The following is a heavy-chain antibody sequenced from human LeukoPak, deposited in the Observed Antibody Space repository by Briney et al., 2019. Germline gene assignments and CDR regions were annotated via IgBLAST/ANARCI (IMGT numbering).Heavy chain of an antibody. D-gene: IGHD1-26*01. J-gene: IGHJ5*02. CDR1: GGSISSYY. CDR2: IYYSGST. Sequence: SETLSLTRTVSGGSISSYYWSWIRQPPGKGLEWIGYIYYSGSTNYNPSLKSRVTISVDTSKNQFSLKLSSVTAADTAVYYCARRGGSYWEGNWFDPWGQGTLVTVSS. CDR3: ARRGGSYWEGNWFDP. V-gene: IGHV4-59*08.